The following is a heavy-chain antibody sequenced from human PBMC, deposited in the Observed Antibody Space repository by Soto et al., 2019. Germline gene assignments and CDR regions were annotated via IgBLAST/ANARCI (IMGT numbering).Heavy chain of an antibody. CDR3: AKDRSLAVAGTDAFDI. CDR1: GFTFSSYA. V-gene: IGHV3-23*01. Sequence: EVQLLESGGGLVQPGGSLRLSCAASGFTFSSYAMSWVRQAPGKGLEWVSAISGSGGSTYYADSVKGRFTISRDNSKXXXXXXXXXXXXXXXAXYYCAKDRSLAVAGTDAFDIWGQGTMVTVSS. CDR2: ISGSGGST. J-gene: IGHJ3*02. D-gene: IGHD6-19*01.